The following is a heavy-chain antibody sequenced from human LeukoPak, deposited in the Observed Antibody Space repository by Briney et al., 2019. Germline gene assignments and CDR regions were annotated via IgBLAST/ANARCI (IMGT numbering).Heavy chain of an antibody. D-gene: IGHD2-21*02. CDR1: GYTFTSYD. V-gene: IGHV1-8*01. CDR2: MNPNSGNT. J-gene: IGHJ4*02. CDR3: ARDCGGDCYSRFDC. Sequence: ASVKVSCKASGYTFTSYDINWVRQATGQGLEWMGWMNPNSGNTGYAQKFQGRVTMTRNTSISTAYMELSSLRSEDTAVYYCARDCGGDCYSRFDCWGQGTLVTVSS.